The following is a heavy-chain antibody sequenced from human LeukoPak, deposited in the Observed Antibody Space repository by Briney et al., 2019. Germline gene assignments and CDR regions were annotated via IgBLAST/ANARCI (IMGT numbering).Heavy chain of an antibody. CDR2: INPNSGGT. D-gene: IGHD3-3*01. J-gene: IGHJ5*02. CDR1: GYTFTGHY. CDR3: ARSYDFWSGPPFDP. Sequence: GASVKVSCKASGYTFTGHYMHWVRQAPGQGLKWMRWINPNSGGTKSAQKFRGRVTLTRDTSISTAYMELSRLRCDDTAVYYCARSYDFWSGPPFDPWGQGTLVTVSS. V-gene: IGHV1-2*02.